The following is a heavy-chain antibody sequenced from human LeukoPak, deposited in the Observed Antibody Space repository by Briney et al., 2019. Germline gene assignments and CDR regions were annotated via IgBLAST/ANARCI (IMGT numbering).Heavy chain of an antibody. Sequence: SETLSLTCTVSGGSISSYYWSWIGQPAGKGLEWIGRIYTSGSTNYNPSLKSRVTMSVDTSKNQFSLKLSSVTAADTAVYYCATDLVLRYFDWLSTENWFDPWAREPWSPSPQ. D-gene: IGHD3-9*01. V-gene: IGHV4-4*07. CDR2: IYTSGST. CDR3: ATDLVLRYFDWLSTENWFDP. J-gene: IGHJ5*02. CDR1: GGSISSYY.